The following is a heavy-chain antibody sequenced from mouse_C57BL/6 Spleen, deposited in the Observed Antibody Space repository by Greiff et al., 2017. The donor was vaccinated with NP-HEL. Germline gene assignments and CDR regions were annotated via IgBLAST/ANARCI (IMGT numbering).Heavy chain of an antibody. CDR2: INPGSGGT. CDR1: GYAFTNYL. Sequence: QVQLQQSGAELVRPGTSVKVSCKASGYAFTNYLIEWVKQRPGQGLEWIGVINPGSGGTNYNEKFKGKATLTADKYSSTAYMQLSSLTSEDSAVYFCACLYGYDGEYYFDYWGQGTTLTVSS. J-gene: IGHJ2*01. V-gene: IGHV1-54*01. D-gene: IGHD2-2*01. CDR3: ACLYGYDGEYYFDY.